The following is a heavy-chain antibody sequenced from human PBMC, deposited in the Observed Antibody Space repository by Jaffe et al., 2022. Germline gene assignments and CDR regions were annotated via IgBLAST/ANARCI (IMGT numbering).Heavy chain of an antibody. D-gene: IGHD1-26*01. Sequence: EVQLVESGGGLVQPGGSLRLSCAASGFTFSSYDMHWVRQATGKGLEWVSAIGTAGDTYYPGSVKGRFTISRENAKNSLYLQMNSLRAGDTAVYYCARARGATQNAFDIWGQGTMVTVSS. CDR2: IGTAGDT. J-gene: IGHJ3*02. CDR3: ARARGATQNAFDI. CDR1: GFTFSSYD. V-gene: IGHV3-13*01.